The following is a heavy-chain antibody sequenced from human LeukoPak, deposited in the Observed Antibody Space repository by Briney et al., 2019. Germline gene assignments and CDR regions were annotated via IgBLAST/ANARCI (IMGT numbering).Heavy chain of an antibody. V-gene: IGHV3-74*01. J-gene: IGHJ2*01. D-gene: IGHD6-19*01. CDR1: GFTFSSYW. Sequence: GGSLRLSCAASGFTFSSYWMHWVRQAPGKGLVWVSRINSDGSSTSCADSVKGRFTIPRDNAKNTLYLQMNSLRAEDTAVYYCARPRGEQWLVRPNWYFDLWGRGTLVTVSS. CDR3: ARPRGEQWLVRPNWYFDL. CDR2: INSDGSST.